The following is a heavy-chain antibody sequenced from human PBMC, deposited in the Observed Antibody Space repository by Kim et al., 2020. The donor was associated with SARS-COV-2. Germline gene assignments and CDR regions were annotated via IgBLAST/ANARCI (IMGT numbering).Heavy chain of an antibody. J-gene: IGHJ4*02. V-gene: IGHV3-74*01. D-gene: IGHD3-3*01. CDR1: GFTFSSYW. CDR3: ARDPEPYYDFWSGYPIRPPFDY. CDR2: INSDGSST. Sequence: GGSLRLSCAASGFTFSSYWMHWVRQAPGKGLVWVSRINSDGSSTSYADSVKGRFTISRDNAKNTLYLQMNSLRAEDTAVYYCARDPEPYYDFWSGYPIRPPFDYWGQGTLVTVSS.